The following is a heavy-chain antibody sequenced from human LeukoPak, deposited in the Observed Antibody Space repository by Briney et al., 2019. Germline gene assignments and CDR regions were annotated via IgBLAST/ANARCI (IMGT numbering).Heavy chain of an antibody. V-gene: IGHV4-39*01. CDR3: ARQRWELHYYYYYMDV. CDR2: IYYSGST. J-gene: IGHJ6*03. D-gene: IGHD2-15*01. Sequence: SEALSLTCTVSGASISSSSYYWGWIRQPPGKGLEWIGSIYYSGSTYYSPSLKSRVTISVDTSKNQFSLKLSSVTAADTAVYYCARQRWELHYYYYYMDVWGKGTTVTISS. CDR1: GASISSSSYY.